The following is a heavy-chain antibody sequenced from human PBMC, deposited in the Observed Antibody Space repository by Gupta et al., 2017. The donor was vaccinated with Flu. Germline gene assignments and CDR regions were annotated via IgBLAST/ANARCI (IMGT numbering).Heavy chain of an antibody. J-gene: IGHJ4*02. CDR3: ARGLFDGSAGVGLDY. D-gene: IGHD3-9*01. Sequence: QAPGNGRVWVVRMDSDGMAEHYAESVKCRFTISRDNAKNTMYLQITSMGVEDTAVYYCARGLFDGSAGVGLDYWGQGALVTVSS. V-gene: IGHV3-74*01. CDR2: MDSDGMAE.